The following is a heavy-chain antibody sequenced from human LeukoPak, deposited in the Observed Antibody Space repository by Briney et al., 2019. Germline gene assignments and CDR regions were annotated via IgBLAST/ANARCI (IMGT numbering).Heavy chain of an antibody. Sequence: GGSLRLSCAASGFTVSSNYMSCVRQAPGKGLEWVSVIYSGGNTYYADSVKGRFTISRDNSKNTLYLQMNSLRAEDTAVYYCARDRDGYNAIDYWGQGTLVTVSS. CDR3: ARDRDGYNAIDY. D-gene: IGHD5-24*01. CDR1: GFTVSSNY. J-gene: IGHJ4*02. CDR2: IYSGGNT. V-gene: IGHV3-66*01.